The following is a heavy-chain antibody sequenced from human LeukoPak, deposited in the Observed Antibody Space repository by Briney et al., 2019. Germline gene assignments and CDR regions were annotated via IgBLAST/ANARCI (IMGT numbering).Heavy chain of an antibody. J-gene: IGHJ5*02. CDR3: ARDRGDGWGSYRPGWFDP. CDR1: GGSISSYY. Sequence: SETLSLTCTVSGGSISSYYWSWIRQPPGKGLEWIGYIYYSGSTNYNPSLKSRVTISVDTSKNQFSLKLSSVTAADTAVYYCARDRGDGWGSYRPGWFDPWGQGTLVTVSS. CDR2: IYYSGST. V-gene: IGHV4-59*01. D-gene: IGHD3-16*02.